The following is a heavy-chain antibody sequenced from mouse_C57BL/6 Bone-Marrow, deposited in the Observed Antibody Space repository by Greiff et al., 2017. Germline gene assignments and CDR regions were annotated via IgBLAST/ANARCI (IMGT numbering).Heavy chain of an antibody. Sequence: VQLQQSGPGLVQPSQSLSITCTVSGFSLTSYGVHWVRQSPGKGLEWLGVIWSGGSTDYNAAFISRLSISKDNSKSQVFFKMNSLQADDTAIYYCARRMITGYFDVWGTGTTVTVSS. J-gene: IGHJ1*03. V-gene: IGHV2-2*01. CDR3: ARRMITGYFDV. CDR1: GFSLTSYG. D-gene: IGHD2-4*01. CDR2: IWSGGST.